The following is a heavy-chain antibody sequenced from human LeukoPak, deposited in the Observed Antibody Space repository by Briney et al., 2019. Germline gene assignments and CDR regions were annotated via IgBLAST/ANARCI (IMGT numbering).Heavy chain of an antibody. D-gene: IGHD1-26*01. V-gene: IGHV3-48*03. CDR3: AREGGSYWGGLDAFDI. CDR1: GFTFSNYE. Sequence: GGSLRLSCAASGFTFSNYEMNWVRQAPGKGLEWISYISSSGTTIYYADSVEGRSNISRDNAKNSLYLQMNSLRAEDTAIYYCAREGGSYWGGLDAFDIWGQGTMVTVSS. J-gene: IGHJ3*02. CDR2: ISSSGTTI.